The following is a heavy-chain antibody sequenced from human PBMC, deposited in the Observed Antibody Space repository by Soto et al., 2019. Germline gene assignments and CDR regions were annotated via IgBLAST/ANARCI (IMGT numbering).Heavy chain of an antibody. CDR3: ARELEYRPEWGDYYYYYMDV. V-gene: IGHV1-18*01. CDR1: GYTFTSYG. Sequence: ASVKVSCKASGYTFTSYGISWVRQAPGQGLEWMGWISAYNGNTNYAQKLQGRVTMTTDTSTSTAYMELRSLRSDDTAVYYWARELEYRPEWGDYYYYYMDVWGKGTTVTVSS. J-gene: IGHJ6*03. CDR2: ISAYNGNT. D-gene: IGHD1-26*01.